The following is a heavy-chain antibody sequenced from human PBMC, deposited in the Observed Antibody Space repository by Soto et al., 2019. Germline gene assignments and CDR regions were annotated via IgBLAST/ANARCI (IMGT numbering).Heavy chain of an antibody. Sequence: PGGSLRLSCAASGFTFNIYWMHWVRQAPGKGLVWVSRINGDGSSTSYADSVKGRFTISRDNARNTLYLQMNSLRVEDTAVYYCVRDKQYHTDPPWGQGTLVTVSS. CDR1: GFTFNIYW. V-gene: IGHV3-74*01. CDR2: INGDGSST. J-gene: IGHJ5*02. CDR3: VRDKQYHTDPP.